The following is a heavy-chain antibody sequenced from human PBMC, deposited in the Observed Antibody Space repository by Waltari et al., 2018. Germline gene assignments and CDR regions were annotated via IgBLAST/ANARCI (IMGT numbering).Heavy chain of an antibody. Sequence: EVKMVESGGGSMTPVVSIRLACVDSGFGFNASWLAWVRQAPGKGVELVGRIKSQSDGAPTDFAASVRGRFSISRDDSQNMVFLQMNSLRTEDTALYYCTTLDALWGGWGHGTLVTVSS. D-gene: IGHD7-27*01. CDR1: GFGFNASW. J-gene: IGHJ4*01. CDR3: TTLDALWGG. V-gene: IGHV3-15*01. CDR2: IKSQSDGAPT.